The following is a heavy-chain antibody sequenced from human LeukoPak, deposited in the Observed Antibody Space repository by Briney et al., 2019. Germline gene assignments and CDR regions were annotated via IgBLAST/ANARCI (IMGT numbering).Heavy chain of an antibody. J-gene: IGHJ3*02. CDR3: ARPAGGYDSSDYHDAFDI. Sequence: GESLKISCKGSDYSFTSSWIGWVRQMPGKGLEWMGIIYPGDSDTRYSPSFQGQVTISADKPISTAYLQWSSLKASDTAMYYCARPAGGYDSSDYHDAFDIWGQGTMVTVSS. D-gene: IGHD3-22*01. V-gene: IGHV5-51*01. CDR2: IYPGDSDT. CDR1: DYSFTSSW.